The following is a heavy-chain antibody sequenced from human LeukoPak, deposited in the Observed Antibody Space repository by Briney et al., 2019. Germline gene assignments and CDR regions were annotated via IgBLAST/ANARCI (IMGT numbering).Heavy chain of an antibody. D-gene: IGHD5-12*01. J-gene: IGHJ6*04. CDR1: GYSISSGYY. CDR3: ARHWLRSPLGV. V-gene: IGHV4-38-2*02. Sequence: SETLSLTCTVSGYSISSGYYWGWIRQPPGKGLEWIGSIYHSGSTYYNPSLKSRVTISVDTSKNQFSLKLSSVTAADMAVYYCARHWLRSPLGVWGKGTTVTVSS. CDR2: IYHSGST.